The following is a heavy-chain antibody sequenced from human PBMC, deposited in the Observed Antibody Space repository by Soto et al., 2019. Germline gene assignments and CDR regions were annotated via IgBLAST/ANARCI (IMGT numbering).Heavy chain of an antibody. CDR1: GGSFSGYY. D-gene: IGHD3-10*01. CDR2: INHSGST. Sequence: SETLSLTCAVYGGSFSGYYWSCIRQPPGKGLEWIGEINHSGSTNYNPSLKSRVTISVDTSKNQFSLKLSSVTAADTAVYYCARGHHYYGSGSYLKLVYYGLDVWGQGTTVTVSS. J-gene: IGHJ6*02. V-gene: IGHV4-34*01. CDR3: ARGHHYYGSGSYLKLVYYGLDV.